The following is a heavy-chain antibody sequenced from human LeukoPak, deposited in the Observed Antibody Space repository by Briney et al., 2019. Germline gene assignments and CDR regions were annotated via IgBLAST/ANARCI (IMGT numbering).Heavy chain of an antibody. D-gene: IGHD6-19*01. J-gene: IGHJ4*02. CDR2: ISGDGGST. V-gene: IGHV3-43*02. CDR3: AKTIAVADRGDY. Sequence: PGGSLRLSCAASGFTFDDYAMHWVRQAPGKGLEWVSLISGDGGSTYYADSVKGRFTISRDNSKNSLYLQMNSLRTKDTALYYCAKTIAVADRGDYWGQGTLVTVSS. CDR1: GFTFDDYA.